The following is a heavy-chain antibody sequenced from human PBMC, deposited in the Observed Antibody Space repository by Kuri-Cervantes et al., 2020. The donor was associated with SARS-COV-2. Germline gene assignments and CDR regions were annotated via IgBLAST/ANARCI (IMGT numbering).Heavy chain of an antibody. D-gene: IGHD6-13*01. CDR3: ARSFDSSSWHLFDY. CDR2: INPNSGGT. V-gene: IGHV1-2*02. Sequence: ASVKVSCKASGGTFSSYVISWVRQAPGQGLEWMGWINPNSGGTNYAQKFQGRVTMTRDTSISTAYMELSRLRSDDTAVYYCARSFDSSSWHLFDYWGQGTLVTVSS. CDR1: GGTFSSYV. J-gene: IGHJ4*02.